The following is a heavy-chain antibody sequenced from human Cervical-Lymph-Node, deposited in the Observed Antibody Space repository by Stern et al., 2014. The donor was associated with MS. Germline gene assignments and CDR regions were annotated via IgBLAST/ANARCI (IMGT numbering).Heavy chain of an antibody. Sequence: VQLVESGAEVKKPGSSVKVSCKASGGTFSSYAISWVRQAPGQGLEWMGGIIPIFGTSNYAQKFQGRVRITADESTSTAYMELSSLRSEDTAVYYCARDTVDFWSGYYTYYGMDVWGQGTTVTVSS. D-gene: IGHD3-3*01. CDR1: GGTFSSYA. V-gene: IGHV1-69*01. CDR2: IIPIFGTS. CDR3: ARDTVDFWSGYYTYYGMDV. J-gene: IGHJ6*02.